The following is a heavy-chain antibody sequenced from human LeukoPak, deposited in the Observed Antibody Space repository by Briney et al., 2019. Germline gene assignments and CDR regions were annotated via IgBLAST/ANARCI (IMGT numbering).Heavy chain of an antibody. Sequence: GGSLRLSCIVSGFTFNNYSMNWVRQGPGKGLVWVSRINSDGINTSYADSVKGRFTISRDNAKNTLNLQMNSLRAEDTAVYYCARDLGQYYDTSDNWFDPWGQGTLVTVSS. D-gene: IGHD3-22*01. J-gene: IGHJ5*02. CDR3: ARDLGQYYDTSDNWFDP. CDR1: GFTFNNYS. CDR2: INSDGINT. V-gene: IGHV3-74*01.